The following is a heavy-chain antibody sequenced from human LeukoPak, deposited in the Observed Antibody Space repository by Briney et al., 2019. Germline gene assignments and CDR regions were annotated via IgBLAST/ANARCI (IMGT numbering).Heavy chain of an antibody. CDR1: GGTFSSYA. V-gene: IGHV1-69*04. CDR3: ARVRPPHAFDI. CDR2: IIPILGIA. J-gene: IGHJ3*02. Sequence: SVKVSCKASGGTFSSYAISWVRQAPGQGLEWMGRIIPILGIANYAQKFQGRVTITADKSTSTAYMELSSLRSEDTAVYYCARVRPPHAFDIWGQGTMVTVSS.